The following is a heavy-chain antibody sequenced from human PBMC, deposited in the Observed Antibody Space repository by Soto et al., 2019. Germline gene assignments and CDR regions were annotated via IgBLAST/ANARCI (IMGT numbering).Heavy chain of an antibody. D-gene: IGHD3-3*01. CDR1: GFTFSSYA. J-gene: IGHJ4*02. V-gene: IGHV3-30-3*01. Sequence: PGGSLRLSCAASGFTFSSYAMHWVRQAPGKGLEWVAVISYDGSNKYYADSVKGRFTISRDNSKNTLYLQMNSLRAEDTAVYYCARGVEGYRWLQFLGDYWGQGTLVTVSS. CDR3: ARGVEGYRWLQFLGDY. CDR2: ISYDGSNK.